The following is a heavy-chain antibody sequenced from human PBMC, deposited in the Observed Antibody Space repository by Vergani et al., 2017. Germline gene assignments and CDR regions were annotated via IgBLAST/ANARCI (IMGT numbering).Heavy chain of an antibody. CDR2: IKQDGSEK. CDR3: ARDIIDYYDFCGSYSFLPGYSYYLDV. Sequence: EVQLVESGGGLVQPGGSLRLSCAASGFTFSSYWMSWVRQAPGKGLEWVANIKQDGSEKYYVDSVKGRFTISRDNAKNSLYLQMNSLRAWDTAVDYCARDIIDYYDFCGSYSFLPGYSYYLDVWGKGTPVTVSS. D-gene: IGHD3-3*01. V-gene: IGHV3-7*01. J-gene: IGHJ6*03. CDR1: GFTFSSYW.